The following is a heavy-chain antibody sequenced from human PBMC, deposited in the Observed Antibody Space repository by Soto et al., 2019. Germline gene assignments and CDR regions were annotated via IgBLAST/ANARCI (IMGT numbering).Heavy chain of an antibody. CDR1: GFTFSTYA. V-gene: IGHV3-23*01. J-gene: IGHJ6*02. D-gene: IGHD1-1*01. CDR2: ISGSGGSI. CDR3: VKGYWKGDV. Sequence: EVQLLESGGGWVQPGGSLRLSCAASGFTFSTYATNWVRQAPGNGLEWVSAISGSGGSIHYADSVKGRFTISRDNSKNTLYLQMNSLRDEDTAVYHCVKGYWKGDVWGQGTTVTVSS.